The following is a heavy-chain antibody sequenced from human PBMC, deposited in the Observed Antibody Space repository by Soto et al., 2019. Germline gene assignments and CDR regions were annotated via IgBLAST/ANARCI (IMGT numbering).Heavy chain of an antibody. D-gene: IGHD5-12*01. J-gene: IGHJ4*02. CDR2: IYPGDSDT. CDR3: ARRHSGYDYVLPLDY. Sequence: GESLKISCKGSGYSFTSYWIGWVRQMPGKGLEWMGIIYPGDSDTRYSLSFQGQVTISADKSISTAYLQWSSLKASDTAMYYCARRHSGYDYVLPLDYWGQGTLVTVSS. V-gene: IGHV5-51*01. CDR1: GYSFTSYW.